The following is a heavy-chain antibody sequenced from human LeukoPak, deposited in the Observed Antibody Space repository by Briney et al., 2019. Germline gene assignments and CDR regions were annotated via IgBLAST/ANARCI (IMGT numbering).Heavy chain of an antibody. CDR3: AKARDYGDLVAFDV. V-gene: IGHV3-9*03. CDR2: ITWNSGKV. Sequence: GGSLRLSCAASGFTFHDYAMYWVRQAPWKGLEWVSSITWNSGKVGYADSVKGRFTISRDNAKNSLYLQMSSLRDEDMALYYCAKARDYGDLVAFDVWGQGTMVTVSS. D-gene: IGHD4-17*01. J-gene: IGHJ3*01. CDR1: GFTFHDYA.